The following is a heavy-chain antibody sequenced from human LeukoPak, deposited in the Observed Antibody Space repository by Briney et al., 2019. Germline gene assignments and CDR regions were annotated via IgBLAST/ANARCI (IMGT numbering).Heavy chain of an antibody. D-gene: IGHD3-3*01. CDR3: ASPRESRGTYDFWSGYDNYFDP. CDR2: ISAYNGNT. Sequence: ASVKVSCKTSGYTFNSYGVSWVGQAPGKGPEWMGWISAYNGNTNYAKKLQGRLTLTTDTSTSTVYMELRRLRSDDTAIYYCASPRESRGTYDFWSGYDNYFDPWGQGTLVTVSS. J-gene: IGHJ5*02. CDR1: GYTFNSYG. V-gene: IGHV1-18*01.